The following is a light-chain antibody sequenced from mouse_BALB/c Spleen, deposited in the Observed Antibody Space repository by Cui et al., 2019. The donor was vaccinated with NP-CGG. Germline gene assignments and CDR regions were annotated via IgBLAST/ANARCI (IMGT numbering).Light chain of an antibody. CDR2: GTK. V-gene: IGLV1*01. Sequence: AVFTQESALTTSPGGTVTLTCRSSTGAVTTSNYANWVQEKPDHFFTGLIGGTKNRAPGVPARFSGSLIGDKAALTITGAQTEDEAIYFCALWYSNHWVFGGGTKLTVL. CDR1: TGAVTTSNY. J-gene: IGLJ1*01. CDR3: ALWYSNHWV.